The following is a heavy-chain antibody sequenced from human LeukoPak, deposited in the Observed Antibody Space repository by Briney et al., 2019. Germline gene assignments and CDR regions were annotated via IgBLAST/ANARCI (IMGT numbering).Heavy chain of an antibody. J-gene: IGHJ4*02. CDR2: ISSSSSTI. CDR1: GFTFSDYY. CDR3: AISRDGYNYAVEY. Sequence: GGSLRLSCVASGFTFSDYYISWIRQAPGKGLEWVSYISSSSSTIYYADSVPGRFTISRDNAKNSLYLQMNSLRAEDTAVYYCAISRDGYNYAVEYWGQGTLVTVSS. D-gene: IGHD5-24*01. V-gene: IGHV3-11*01.